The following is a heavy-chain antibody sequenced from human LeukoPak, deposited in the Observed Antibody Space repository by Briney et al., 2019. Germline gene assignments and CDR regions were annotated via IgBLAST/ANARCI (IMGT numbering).Heavy chain of an antibody. CDR2: TYYRSKWYN. D-gene: IGHD3-10*01. V-gene: IGHV6-1*01. CDR1: GDSVPSNSAA. J-gene: IGHJ4*02. CDR3: ARGLLWFGELYAQFDH. Sequence: SQTLSLTFAISGDSVPSNSAAWNWIRQSPSRGLEWLGRTYYRSKWYNDYAVSVKSRITINPDTSKNQFSLQLNSVTPEDTAVYYCARGLLWFGELYAQFDHWGQGTLVTVSS.